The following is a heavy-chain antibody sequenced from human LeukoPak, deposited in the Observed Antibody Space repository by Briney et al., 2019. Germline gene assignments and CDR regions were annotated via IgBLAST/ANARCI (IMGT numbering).Heavy chain of an antibody. V-gene: IGHV1-18*01. Sequence: ASVKVSCKASGYTFTSYGISWVRQAPGQGLEWMGWISAYNDNTNYAEKLQGRVTLTTDTSTSTAYMELRSLRSDDTAVYYCARAPNEGAFDIWGQGTMVSVSS. J-gene: IGHJ3*02. D-gene: IGHD1-1*01. CDR3: ARAPNEGAFDI. CDR1: GYTFTSYG. CDR2: ISAYNDNT.